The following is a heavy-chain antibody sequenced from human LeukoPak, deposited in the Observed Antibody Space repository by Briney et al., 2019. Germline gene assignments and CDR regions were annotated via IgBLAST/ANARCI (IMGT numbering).Heavy chain of an antibody. CDR1: GGSISSYY. J-gene: IGHJ4*02. D-gene: IGHD2-21*02. CDR2: IYYSGST. CDR3: AKLHNGGDGGGY. Sequence: SETLSLTCTVSGGSISSYYWSWIRQPPGKGLEWIGYIYYSGSTNYNPSLKSRVTISVDTSKNQFSLKLSSVTAADTAVYYCAKLHNGGDGGGYWGQGTLVTVSS. V-gene: IGHV4-59*08.